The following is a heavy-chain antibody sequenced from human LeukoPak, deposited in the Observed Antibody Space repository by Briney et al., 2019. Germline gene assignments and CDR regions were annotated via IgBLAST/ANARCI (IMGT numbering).Heavy chain of an antibody. CDR1: GFTFSSYA. V-gene: IGHV3-23*01. D-gene: IGHD3-10*01. J-gene: IGHJ6*02. CDR3: AKRGNRRFGELYEYYGMDV. Sequence: PGGSLRLSCAASGFTFSSYAMSWVRQAPGKGLEWVSAISGSGGSTYYADSVKGRFTISRDNSKNTLYLQMNSLRAEDTAVYYCAKRGNRRFGELYEYYGMDVWGQGTTVTVSS. CDR2: ISGSGGST.